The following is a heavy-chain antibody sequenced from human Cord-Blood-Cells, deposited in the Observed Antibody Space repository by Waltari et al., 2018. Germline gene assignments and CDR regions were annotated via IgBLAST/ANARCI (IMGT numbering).Heavy chain of an antibody. CDR2: SIPIFGTT. CDR3: ARARGRFKLEANDAFDI. D-gene: IGHD1-1*01. CDR1: GGTFSSYA. J-gene: IGHJ3*02. V-gene: IGHV1-69*12. Sequence: QVQLVQSGAEVKKPGSSVKVSCKASGGTFSSYAISWVRQAPGQGLEWMGGSIPIFGTTNYAQKFQGRVTITADESTSTAYMELSSLRSEDTAVYYCARARGRFKLEANDAFDIWGQGTMVTVSS.